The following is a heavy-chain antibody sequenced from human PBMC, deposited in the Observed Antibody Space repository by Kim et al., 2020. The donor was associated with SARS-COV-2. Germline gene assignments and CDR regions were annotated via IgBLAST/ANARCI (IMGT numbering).Heavy chain of an antibody. CDR3: ARAGYYGSESGSEEYYFGMDV. J-gene: IGHJ6*02. D-gene: IGHD3-10*01. CDR1: GFAFNDYG. Sequence: GGSLRLSCVASGFAFNDYGMNWVRQAPGKGLEWVAVIWYDGSEKYYADSVKGRFTISRDNSKNTLTLEMKSLRAGDTAIYYCARAGYYGSESGSEEYYFGMDVWGHGTTVTVSS. CDR2: IWYDGSEK. V-gene: IGHV3-33*01.